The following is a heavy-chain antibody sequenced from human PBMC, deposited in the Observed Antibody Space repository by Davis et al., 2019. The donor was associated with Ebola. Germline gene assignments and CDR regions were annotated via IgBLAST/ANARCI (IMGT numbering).Heavy chain of an antibody. CDR2: IWYDGSNK. Sequence: GGSLRLSCAASGFTFSSYGMHWVRQAPGKGLEWVAVIWYDGSNKYYADSVKGRFTISRDNSKNTLYLQMNSLRAEDTAVYYCAALRFLEWLSPPEGWFDPWGQGTLVTVSS. D-gene: IGHD3-3*01. J-gene: IGHJ5*02. CDR3: AALRFLEWLSPPEGWFDP. CDR1: GFTFSSYG. V-gene: IGHV3-33*01.